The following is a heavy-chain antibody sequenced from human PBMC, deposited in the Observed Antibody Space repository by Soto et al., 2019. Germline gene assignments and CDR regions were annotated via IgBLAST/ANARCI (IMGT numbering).Heavy chain of an antibody. CDR2: IYYSGST. V-gene: IGHV4-59*01. CDR1: GGSISSYY. J-gene: IGHJ6*02. D-gene: IGHD3-16*02. Sequence: QVQLQESGPGLVKPSETLSLTCTVSGGSISSYYWGWIRQPPGKGLEWIGYIYYSGSTNYNPSLKSRVTISVDTSQTQCSLKMGSVTAADTAVYYCAREGLIPGPRYYYYGMDVWGQGTTVTVSS. CDR3: AREGLIPGPRYYYYGMDV.